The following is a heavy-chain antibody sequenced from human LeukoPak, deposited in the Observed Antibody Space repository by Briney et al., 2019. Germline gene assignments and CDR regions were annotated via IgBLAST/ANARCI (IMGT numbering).Heavy chain of an antibody. CDR1: GFTFTSYG. D-gene: IGHD6-19*01. CDR3: ARPETQYSSGLDGFDI. J-gene: IGHJ3*02. Sequence: PGGSLRLSCAVSGFTFTSYGMHWVRQGPGKGLEWVAGIWYDGSQKYYADSVKGRFTISRDNAKNTLYLQMNSLRTEDTAVYYCARPETQYSSGLDGFDIWGQGTMVTVSS. CDR2: IWYDGSQK. V-gene: IGHV3-33*01.